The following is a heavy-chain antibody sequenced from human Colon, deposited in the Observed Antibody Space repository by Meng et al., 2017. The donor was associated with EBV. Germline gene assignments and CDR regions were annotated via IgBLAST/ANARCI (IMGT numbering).Heavy chain of an antibody. Sequence: EVRLVEAGGGFVPPGSSVRLSCEASGYTFTTSAVHWVRQASGKGLEWVGRITTKASNYATAYVASVEGRFTVSRDDSTNTAYLRMNSLKTEDTAVYYCTNLDYWGQGILVTVSS. V-gene: IGHV3-73*02. CDR2: ITTKASNYAT. CDR3: TNLDY. CDR1: GYTFTTSA. J-gene: IGHJ4*02.